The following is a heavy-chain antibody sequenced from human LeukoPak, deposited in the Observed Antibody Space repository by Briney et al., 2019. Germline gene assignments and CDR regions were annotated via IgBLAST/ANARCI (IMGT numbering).Heavy chain of an antibody. CDR2: IKQDGSEK. CDR3: ARSSRRTVVPAASPYYFDY. D-gene: IGHD2-2*01. Sequence: GGSLRLSCAASGFTFSSYWMSWVRQAPGKGLEWVANIKQDGSEKYYVDSVKGRFTISRDNAKNSLYLQMNSLRAEDTAVYYCARSSRRTVVPAASPYYFDYWGQGTLVTVSS. J-gene: IGHJ4*02. CDR1: GFTFSSYW. V-gene: IGHV3-7*01.